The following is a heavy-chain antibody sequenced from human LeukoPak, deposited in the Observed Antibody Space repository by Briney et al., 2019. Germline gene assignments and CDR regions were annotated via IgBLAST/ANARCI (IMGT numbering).Heavy chain of an antibody. D-gene: IGHD6-6*01. CDR1: GFTFSSYA. J-gene: IGHJ4*02. CDR2: ISGNGGST. V-gene: IGHV3-64*01. Sequence: GGSLRLSCAASGFTFSSYAMHWVRQAPGKGLEYVSAISGNGGSTYYANSVKGRFTISRDNSKNTLYLQMGSLRAEDMAVYYCARATSSSGSDYWGQGTLVTVSS. CDR3: ARATSSSGSDY.